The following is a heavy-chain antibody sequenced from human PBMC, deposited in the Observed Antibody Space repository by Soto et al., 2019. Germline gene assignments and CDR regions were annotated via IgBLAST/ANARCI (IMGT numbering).Heavy chain of an antibody. CDR1: GGTFSSFG. V-gene: IGHV1-69*13. CDR2: IIPVFGRP. CDR3: AREASGYDF. J-gene: IGHJ1*01. D-gene: IGHD5-12*01. Sequence: GASVKVSCKASGGTFSSFGISWVRQAPGQGLEWMGGIIPVFGRPNYAQRFRGRLTITADESTNTSYMELIDLKSEDTAVYYCAREASGYDFWGQGTQVTVSS.